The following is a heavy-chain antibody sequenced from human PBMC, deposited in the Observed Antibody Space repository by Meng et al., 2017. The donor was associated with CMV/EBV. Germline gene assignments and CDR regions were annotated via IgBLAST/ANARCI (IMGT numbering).Heavy chain of an antibody. CDR3: ARDNRRGGVDY. CDR1: GGSISSGDYY. V-gene: IGHV4-30-4*08. J-gene: IGHJ4*02. Sequence: QELLQQSGAGLVKQPQALFLTCSVAGGSISSGDYYWSWISQPPGKSLEWIGYIYYSGSTYNNPSLKSRVTISVDTSKNQFSLKLSSVTAADTAVYYCARDNRRGGVDYWGQGTLVTVSS. CDR2: IYYSGST. D-gene: IGHD3-3*01.